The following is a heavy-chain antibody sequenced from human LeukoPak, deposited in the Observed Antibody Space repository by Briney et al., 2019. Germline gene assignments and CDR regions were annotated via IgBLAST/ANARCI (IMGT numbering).Heavy chain of an antibody. Sequence: PGGSLRLSCAASGFTFSDYYMSWIRQAPGKGLEWVSYFSSSGSTIYYADSVKGRFTISRDNAKNSLYLQMNSLRAEDTAVYYCARASHYGSGSYGYYYYMDVWGKGTTVTVSS. CDR3: ARASHYGSGSYGYYYYMDV. CDR1: GFTFSDYY. CDR2: FSSSGSTI. D-gene: IGHD3-10*01. V-gene: IGHV3-11*01. J-gene: IGHJ6*03.